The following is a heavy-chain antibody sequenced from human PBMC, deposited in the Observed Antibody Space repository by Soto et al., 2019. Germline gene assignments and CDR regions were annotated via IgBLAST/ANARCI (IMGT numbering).Heavy chain of an antibody. V-gene: IGHV3-33*01. Sequence: PGGSLRLSCAASGFTFSSYGMHWVRQAPGKGLEWVAVIWYDGSNKYYADSVKGRFTISRDNSKNTLYLQMNSLRAEDTAVYYCARGLDFWSGYYTLAGISYFDYWGQGTLVTVSS. CDR2: IWYDGSNK. J-gene: IGHJ4*02. CDR1: GFTFSSYG. CDR3: ARGLDFWSGYYTLAGISYFDY. D-gene: IGHD3-3*01.